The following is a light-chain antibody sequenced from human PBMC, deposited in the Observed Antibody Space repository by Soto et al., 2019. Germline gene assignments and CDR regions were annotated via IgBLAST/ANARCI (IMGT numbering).Light chain of an antibody. CDR2: WGS. J-gene: IGKJ5*01. V-gene: IGKV2-28*01. CDR1: QGLLHSSGNNY. CDR3: MQGQQTPLT. Sequence: DIVMTQSPLSLPVTPGEPASISCRSSQGLLHSSGNNYLDWYVQKPGQSPQLLIYWGSNRASGVPDRFSGSGSGTDFTLKINRVEAEDFGVYYCMQGQQTPLTFGQGTRLEIK.